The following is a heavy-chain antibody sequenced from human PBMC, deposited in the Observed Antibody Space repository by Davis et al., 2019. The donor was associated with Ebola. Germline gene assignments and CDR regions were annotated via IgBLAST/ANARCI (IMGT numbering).Heavy chain of an antibody. CDR2: IWYDGSNK. Sequence: GGSLRLSCAASGFTFSSYGMHWVRQAPGKGLEWVAVIWYDGSNKYYADSVKGRFTISRDNSKNTLYLQMNSLRAEDTAVYYCARPEWLTDAFDIWGQGTMVTVSS. CDR3: ARPEWLTDAFDI. J-gene: IGHJ3*02. V-gene: IGHV3-33*01. CDR1: GFTFSSYG. D-gene: IGHD3-3*01.